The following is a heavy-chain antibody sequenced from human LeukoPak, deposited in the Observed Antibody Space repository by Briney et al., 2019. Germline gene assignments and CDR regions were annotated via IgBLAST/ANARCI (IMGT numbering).Heavy chain of an antibody. Sequence: GGSLRLSCAASGFTFSSYSMNWVRQAPGKGLEWVSSISSSSSYIYYADSVKGRFTISRDNAKNSLYLQMNSLRAEDTAVYYCAREGYYDSSGYYPYYYYGMDVWGQGATVTVSS. CDR3: AREGYYDSSGYYPYYYYGMDV. CDR2: ISSSSSYI. D-gene: IGHD3-22*01. V-gene: IGHV3-21*01. J-gene: IGHJ6*02. CDR1: GFTFSSYS.